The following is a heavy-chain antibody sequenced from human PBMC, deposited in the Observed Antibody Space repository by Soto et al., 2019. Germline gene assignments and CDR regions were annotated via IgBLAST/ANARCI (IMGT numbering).Heavy chain of an antibody. V-gene: IGHV4-59*08. D-gene: IGHD5-12*01. J-gene: IGHJ4*02. CDR3: ARQEYSGYDFHPSYFDY. CDR2: IYYSGST. Sequence: SETLSLTCTVSGGSISSYYWSWIRQPPGKGLEWIGYIYYSGSTNYNPSLKSRVTISVDTSKNQFSLKLSSVTAADTAVYYCARQEYSGYDFHPSYFDYWGQGTLVTVSS. CDR1: GGSISSYY.